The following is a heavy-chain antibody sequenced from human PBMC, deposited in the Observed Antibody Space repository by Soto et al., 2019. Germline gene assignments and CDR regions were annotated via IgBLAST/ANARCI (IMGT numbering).Heavy chain of an antibody. CDR3: ERRVEPTRVEFDI. V-gene: IGHV3-48*02. Sequence: EVQLVESGGGLVQPGGSLRLSCAASGFTFSSYSMNWVRQAPGKGLEWVSYISSSSSTIYYADSVKGRFTISRDNANNPLEQEMHSLRHEETDVSYCERRVEPTRVEFDIWGQGTMVTLYS. D-gene: IGHD6-6*01. J-gene: IGHJ3*02. CDR1: GFTFSSYS. CDR2: ISSSSSTI.